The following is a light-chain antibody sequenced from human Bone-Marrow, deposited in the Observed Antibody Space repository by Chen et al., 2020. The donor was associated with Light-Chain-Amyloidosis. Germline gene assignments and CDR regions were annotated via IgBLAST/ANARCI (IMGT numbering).Light chain of an antibody. CDR1: SSDVGGYKS. V-gene: IGLV2-14*01. Sequence: QSALTQPASVSGSPGQSITISCTGTSSDVGGYKSVSWYQQHPGKAPKLMIYDDSNRPSGVSNRFSGSKSGNTASLTISGLQAEDEADYYCSAYTSSSTLVFGGGTKLTVL. CDR3: SAYTSSSTLV. J-gene: IGLJ2*01. CDR2: DDS.